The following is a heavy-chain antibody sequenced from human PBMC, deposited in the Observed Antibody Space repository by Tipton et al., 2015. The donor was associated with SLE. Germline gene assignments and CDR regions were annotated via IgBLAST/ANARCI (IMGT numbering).Heavy chain of an antibody. Sequence: SLRFSCAASGFTFSSYAMHWVRQAPGKGLEWVAVISYDGSNKYYADSVKGRFTISRDNSKNTLYLQMNSLRAEDTAVYYCARELLPLYGMDVWGQGTTVTVSS. J-gene: IGHJ6*02. CDR3: ARELLPLYGMDV. CDR1: GFTFSSYA. CDR2: ISYDGSNK. V-gene: IGHV3-30*04. D-gene: IGHD3-22*01.